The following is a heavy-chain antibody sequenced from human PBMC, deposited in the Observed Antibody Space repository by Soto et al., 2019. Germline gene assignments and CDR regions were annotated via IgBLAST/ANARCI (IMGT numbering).Heavy chain of an antibody. CDR3: ATGSFTSTGGRIGYHYNAMDV. J-gene: IGHJ6*02. D-gene: IGHD1-1*01. V-gene: IGHV1-69*01. CDR1: GGTFSSHS. CDR2: IIPIFGPA. Sequence: QVQLVQSGAEVKKPGSSVKVSCKSSGGTFSSHSINWVRQAPGQGLEWMGGIIPIFGPANFAKKFQGRVTITADESTTTAYMELSSLTSEDTAVYYCATGSFTSTGGRIGYHYNAMDVWGQGTTVTFSS.